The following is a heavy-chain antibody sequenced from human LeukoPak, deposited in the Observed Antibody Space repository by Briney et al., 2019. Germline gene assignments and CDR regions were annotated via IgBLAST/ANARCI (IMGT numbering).Heavy chain of an antibody. J-gene: IGHJ4*02. CDR3: ARGGIRQTFDN. CDR2: IYYSGST. CDR1: GGSISTYY. Sequence: SETLSLTCTVSGGSISTYYWNWIRQPPGKGLQWIGYIYYSGSTNYNPSLKSRVTISVDTSKNQFSLNLTSVTAADTAVYYCARGGIRQTFDNWGQGTLVTVSS. D-gene: IGHD3-3*02. V-gene: IGHV4-59*01.